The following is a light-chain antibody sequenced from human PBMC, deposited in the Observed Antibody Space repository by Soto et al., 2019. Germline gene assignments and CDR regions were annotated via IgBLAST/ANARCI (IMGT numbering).Light chain of an antibody. Sequence: QSVLTQPPSVSGAPGQRVTISCTGSSSNIGAGYDVHWYQQLPGTAPKLLIYGNSNRPSGVPDRFSGSKSGTSASLAITGLQAEDEADYYCQSYDSSLSGSVFCGGTKVTVL. CDR3: QSYDSSLSGSV. CDR1: SSNIGAGYD. CDR2: GNS. V-gene: IGLV1-40*01. J-gene: IGLJ2*01.